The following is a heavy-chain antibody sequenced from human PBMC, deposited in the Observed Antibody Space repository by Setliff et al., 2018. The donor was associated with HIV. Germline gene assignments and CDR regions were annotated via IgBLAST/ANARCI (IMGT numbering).Heavy chain of an antibody. V-gene: IGHV1-8*01. D-gene: IGHD2-8*02. J-gene: IGHJ6*02. CDR3: ASTWSRVPYYLMDV. CDR2: MNPNSGNT. CDR1: GSTFSTYD. Sequence: ASVKVSCKASGSTFSTYDINWVRQAPGQGPEWMGWMNPNSGNTGYAPKLQGRVTMTRDTSIDTAYMELSSLTSDDTAVYYCASTWSRVPYYLMDVWGQGTTVTVSS.